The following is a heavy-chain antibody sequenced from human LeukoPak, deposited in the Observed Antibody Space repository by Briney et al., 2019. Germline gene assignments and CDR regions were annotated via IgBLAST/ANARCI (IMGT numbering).Heavy chain of an antibody. D-gene: IGHD2-2*01. CDR2: ISGSGGST. V-gene: IGHV3-23*01. Sequence: GGSLRLSCAASGFTFSSYAMSWVRQAPGKGLEWVSAISGSGGSTYYADSVKGRFTISRDNSKNTLYLQMNSLRAEDTAVYYCAKFRAGSTSSHLYPYFDYWGQGTLVTVSS. CDR3: AKFRAGSTSSHLYPYFDY. J-gene: IGHJ4*02. CDR1: GFTFSSYA.